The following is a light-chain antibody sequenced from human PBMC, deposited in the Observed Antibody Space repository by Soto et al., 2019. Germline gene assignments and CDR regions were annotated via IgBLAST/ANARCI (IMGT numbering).Light chain of an antibody. Sequence: ALTQPASVSGSPGQSITISCTGTSSDVGDYNYVSWYQLHPGKAPKVMIYEVSNRPSGISNRFSGSKSGNTASLTISGLQAEDEADYYCSSYTSRSYVFGTGTKVTVL. V-gene: IGLV2-14*01. CDR2: EVS. CDR3: SSYTSRSYV. CDR1: SSDVGDYNY. J-gene: IGLJ1*01.